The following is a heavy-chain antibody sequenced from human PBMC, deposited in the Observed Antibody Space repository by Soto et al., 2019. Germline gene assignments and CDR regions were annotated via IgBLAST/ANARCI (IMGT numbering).Heavy chain of an antibody. CDR3: AREPSCSSTSCYWFDY. V-gene: IGHV3-53*01. CDR2: IYSGGST. J-gene: IGHJ4*02. CDR1: GFTVSSNY. Sequence: GGSLRLSCAASGFTVSSNYMSWVRQAPGKGLEWVSVIYSGGSTYYADPVKGRFTISGDNSKNTLYLQMNSLRAEDTAVYYCAREPSCSSTSCYWFDYWGQGTLVTVSS. D-gene: IGHD2-2*01.